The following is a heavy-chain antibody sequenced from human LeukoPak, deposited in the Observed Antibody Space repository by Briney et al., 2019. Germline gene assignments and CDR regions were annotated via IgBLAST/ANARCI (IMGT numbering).Heavy chain of an antibody. CDR3: AKGEQWLVRRPFDI. CDR1: GFTFSSYW. V-gene: IGHV3-7*01. D-gene: IGHD6-19*01. J-gene: IGHJ3*02. CDR2: IKQDGSEK. Sequence: TGGSLRLSCAASGFTFSSYWMSWVRQAPGKGLEWVANIKQDGSEKYYVDSVKGRFTIPRDNAKNSLYLQMNSLRAEDTAVYYCAKGEQWLVRRPFDIWGQGTMVTVSS.